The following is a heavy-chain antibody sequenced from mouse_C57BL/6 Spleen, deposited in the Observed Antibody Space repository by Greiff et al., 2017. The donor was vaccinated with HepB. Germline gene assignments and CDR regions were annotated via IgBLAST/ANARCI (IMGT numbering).Heavy chain of an antibody. CDR2: IDPENGDT. Sequence: VQLQQSGAELVRPGASVKLSCTASGFNIKDDYMHWVKQRPEQGLEWIGWIDPENGDTEYASKFQGKATITADTSSNTAYLQLSSLTSEDTAVYYCTTQKRGPYWGQGTTLTVSS. CDR1: GFNIKDDY. J-gene: IGHJ2*01. CDR3: TTQKRGPY. V-gene: IGHV14-4*01.